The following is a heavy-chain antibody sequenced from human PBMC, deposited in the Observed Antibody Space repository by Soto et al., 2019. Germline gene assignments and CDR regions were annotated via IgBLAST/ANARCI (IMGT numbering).Heavy chain of an antibody. D-gene: IGHD3-22*01. Sequence: GGSLRLSCATSGFTFDDYAMHWVRQAPGKGLEWVSGINWNSGNIGYADSVKGRFTISRDNAKNSLYLQMNSLRDEDTAVYYCARDDYYDTSGYLALFDYWGQGTLVTVSS. J-gene: IGHJ4*02. V-gene: IGHV3-9*01. CDR1: GFTFDDYA. CDR3: ARDDYYDTSGYLALFDY. CDR2: INWNSGNI.